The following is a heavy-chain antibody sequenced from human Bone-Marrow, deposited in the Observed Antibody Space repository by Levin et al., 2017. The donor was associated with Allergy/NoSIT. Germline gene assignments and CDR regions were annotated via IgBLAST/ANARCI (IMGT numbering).Heavy chain of an antibody. CDR1: GGSVSSGNYY. J-gene: IGHJ4*02. CDR3: AREATGKPDY. D-gene: IGHD5-12*01. CDR2: VYYIDYT. Sequence: SQTLSLTCTVSGGSVSSGNYYWTWIRQPPGKGLEWIGYVYYIDYTKYNPSLKSRVTISVDTSKNQFSLKLTSVTAADTAIYYCAREATGKPDYWGQGTLVTVSS. V-gene: IGHV4-61*01.